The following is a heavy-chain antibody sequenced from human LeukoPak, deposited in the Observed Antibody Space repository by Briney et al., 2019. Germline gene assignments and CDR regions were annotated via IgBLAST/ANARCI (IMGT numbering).Heavy chain of an antibody. CDR2: IYYSGST. D-gene: IGHD5-12*01. CDR1: GGSISSSSYY. V-gene: IGHV4-39*01. J-gene: IGHJ4*02. Sequence: PSETLSLTCTVSGGSISSSSYYWGWIRQPPGKGLEWIGSIYYSGSTYYNPSLKSRVTISVDTSKNQFSLKLSSVTAADTAVYYCARQRHPESGYGYVQLFDYWGQGTLVTVSS. CDR3: ARQRHPESGYGYVQLFDY.